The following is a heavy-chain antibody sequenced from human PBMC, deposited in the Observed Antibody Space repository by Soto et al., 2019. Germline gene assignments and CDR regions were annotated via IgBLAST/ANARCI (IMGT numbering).Heavy chain of an antibody. D-gene: IGHD1-26*01. Sequence: SQPMSHTWTVAGGSIISYYWSWIRQPPGKGLEWIGYIYYSGSTNYNRSLKSRVTISVDTSKNQFSLKLSSVTAADSAVYYGARGSSGDFDYWGQGTLVTVSS. CDR3: ARGSSGDFDY. CDR1: GGSIISYY. J-gene: IGHJ4*02. CDR2: IYYSGST. V-gene: IGHV4-59*01.